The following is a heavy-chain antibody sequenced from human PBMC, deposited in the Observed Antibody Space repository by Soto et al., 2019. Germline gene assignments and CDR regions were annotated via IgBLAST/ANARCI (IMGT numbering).Heavy chain of an antibody. CDR2: IWYDGSNK. D-gene: IGHD3-22*01. V-gene: IGHV3-33*01. CDR1: GFTFSSYG. Sequence: GGSLRLSCAASGFTFSSYGMHWVRQAPGKGLEWVAVIWYDGSNKYYADSVKGRFTISRDNSKNTLYLQMNSLRAEDTAVYYCAREGSGYSSYYYYGMDVWGQGTTVTV. CDR3: AREGSGYSSYYYYGMDV. J-gene: IGHJ6*02.